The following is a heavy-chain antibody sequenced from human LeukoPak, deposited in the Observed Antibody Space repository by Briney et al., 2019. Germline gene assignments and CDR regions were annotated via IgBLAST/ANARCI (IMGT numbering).Heavy chain of an antibody. CDR3: ATHSSSWYVPMDY. D-gene: IGHD6-13*01. V-gene: IGHV1-2*02. CDR1: GYTFTGYY. CDR2: INPNSGGT. J-gene: IGHJ4*02. Sequence: GASVKVSCKASGYTFTGYYMHWVRQAPGQGLEWMGWINPNSGGTNYAQKFQGRVTMTRDTSISTAYMELSRLRSDDTAVYYCATHSSSWYVPMDYWGQGTLVTVSS.